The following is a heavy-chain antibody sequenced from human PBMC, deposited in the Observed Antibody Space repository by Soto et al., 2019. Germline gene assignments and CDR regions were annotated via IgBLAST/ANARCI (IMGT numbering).Heavy chain of an antibody. CDR1: GFTFSSYW. J-gene: IGHJ4*02. CDR3: VRTSLVVSAATREDY. D-gene: IGHD2-15*01. CDR2: INSDGSST. Sequence: EVQLVESGGGLVQPGGSLSLSCAASGFTFSSYWMHWVRQAPGKGLVWVSRINSDGSSTSYADSVKGRFTISRANAKNTLYLQMNSLRAEDTAVYYCVRTSLVVSAATREDYWGQGTLFTVSS. V-gene: IGHV3-74*01.